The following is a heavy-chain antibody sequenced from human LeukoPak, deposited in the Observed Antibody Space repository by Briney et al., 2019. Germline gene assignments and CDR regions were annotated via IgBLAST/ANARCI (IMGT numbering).Heavy chain of an antibody. CDR3: TRDLPDY. J-gene: IGHJ4*02. V-gene: IGHV3-49*04. CDR2: IRSKAYGGTT. CDR1: GFTFTTYW. Sequence: GESLRLSCAASGFTFTTYWMSWVRQAPGKGLEWVGFIRSKAYGGTTEYAASVKGRFTISRDDSKSIAYLQMNSLKTEDTAVYYCTRDLPDYWGQGTLVTVSS.